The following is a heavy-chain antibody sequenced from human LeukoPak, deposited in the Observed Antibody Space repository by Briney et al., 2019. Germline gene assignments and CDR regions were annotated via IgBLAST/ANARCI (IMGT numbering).Heavy chain of an antibody. Sequence: ASVKVSCKASGGTFSSYAISWVRQAPGQGLEWMGGIIPIFGTANYAQKFQGRITITTDESTSTAYMELSSLRSEDTAVYYCARDGTNYYFDYGGQGTLVTVSS. CDR2: IIPIFGTA. V-gene: IGHV1-69*05. J-gene: IGHJ4*02. CDR3: ARDGTNYYFDY. CDR1: GGTFSSYA. D-gene: IGHD1-1*01.